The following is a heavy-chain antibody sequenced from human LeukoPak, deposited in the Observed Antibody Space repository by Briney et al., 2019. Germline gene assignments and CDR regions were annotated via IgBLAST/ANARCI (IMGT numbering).Heavy chain of an antibody. CDR1: GGTFSSYA. Sequence: GASVKVSCKASGGTFSSYAISWVRQAPGQGLEWMGWINPNSGGTKYAQKFQGRVTMSRDTSISTAYMELSRLRSDDTAVYYCATAGTWLIPDYWGQGTLVTVSS. J-gene: IGHJ4*02. CDR2: INPNSGGT. V-gene: IGHV1-2*02. D-gene: IGHD5-18*01. CDR3: ATAGTWLIPDY.